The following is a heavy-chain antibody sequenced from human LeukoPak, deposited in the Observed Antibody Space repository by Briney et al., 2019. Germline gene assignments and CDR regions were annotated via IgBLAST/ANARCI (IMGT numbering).Heavy chain of an antibody. CDR3: ARDHDEGYCSGGSCSGWFDP. Sequence: GGSLRLSCAASGFSFSSYTMNWVRQAPGKGLEWVSSISSSSTYIYYADSVKGRFTISRDNAKNSLYLQMNSLRAEDTAVYYCARDHDEGYCSGGSCSGWFDPWGQGTLVTVSS. D-gene: IGHD2-15*01. CDR1: GFSFSSYT. J-gene: IGHJ5*02. V-gene: IGHV3-21*01. CDR2: ISSSSTYI.